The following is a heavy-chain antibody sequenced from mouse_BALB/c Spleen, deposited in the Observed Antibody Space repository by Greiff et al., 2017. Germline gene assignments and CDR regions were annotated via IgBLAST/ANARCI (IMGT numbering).Heavy chain of an antibody. CDR3: ARDASDRYDGYFDY. D-gene: IGHD2-14*01. CDR1: GFTFTDYY. CDR2: IRNKANGYTT. Sequence: EVKLVESGGGLVQPGGSLRLSCATSGFTFTDYYMSWVRQPPGKALEWLGFIRNKANGYTTEYSASVKGRFTISRDNSQSILYLQMNTLRAEDSATYYCARDASDRYDGYFDYWGQGTTLTVSS. J-gene: IGHJ2*01. V-gene: IGHV7-3*02.